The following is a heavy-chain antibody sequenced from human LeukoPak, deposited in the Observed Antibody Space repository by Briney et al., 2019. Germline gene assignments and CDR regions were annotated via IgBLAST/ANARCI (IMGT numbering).Heavy chain of an antibody. CDR2: IKGDESQK. CDR1: GFTLSLYW. V-gene: IGHV3-7*03. J-gene: IGHJ2*01. D-gene: IGHD3-10*01. CDR3: ASPMVWRNARYYVDL. Sequence: GGSLRLSCAACGFTLSLYWMRWVPQAPGGGPEWVTNIKGDESQKHYVDSVKGRYTISRDNAKNSLYLKMNSMSDENAAVYYCASPMVWRNARYYVDLWGRGTLVTVSS.